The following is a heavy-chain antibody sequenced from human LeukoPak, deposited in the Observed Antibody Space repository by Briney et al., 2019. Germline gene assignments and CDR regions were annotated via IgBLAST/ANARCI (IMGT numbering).Heavy chain of an antibody. V-gene: IGHV4-59*08. J-gene: IGHJ3*02. CDR2: IYYSGST. Sequence: NTSETLSLTCTVSGGSISNKYWSWIRQPPGKGLEWIGYIYYSGSTNYNPSLKSRVTISVDTSKNQFSLKLSSVTAADTAVYYCARIRPHYGSRGPGAFDIWGQGTMVTVSS. CDR3: ARIRPHYGSRGPGAFDI. D-gene: IGHD3-10*01. CDR1: GGSISNKY.